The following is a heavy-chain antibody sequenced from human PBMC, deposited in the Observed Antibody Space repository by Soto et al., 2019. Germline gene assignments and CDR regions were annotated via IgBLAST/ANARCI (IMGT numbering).Heavy chain of an antibody. D-gene: IGHD2-2*01. Sequence: GGSLRLSCAASGFTFSNAWINWVRQAPGKGLEWVGRIKSKTDGGTTDYAEPVKGRFAISRDDSNNMVYLQMNSLKIEDTAVYYCTTDSYSSIIIVRFDYWGHGTLVPVSS. CDR1: GFTFSNAW. CDR2: IKSKTDGGTT. J-gene: IGHJ4*01. V-gene: IGHV3-15*07. CDR3: TTDSYSSIIIVRFDY.